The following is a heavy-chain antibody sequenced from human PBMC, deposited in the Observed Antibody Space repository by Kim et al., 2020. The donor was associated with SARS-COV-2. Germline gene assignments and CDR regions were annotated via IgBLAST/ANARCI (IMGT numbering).Heavy chain of an antibody. J-gene: IGHJ5*02. CDR1: GITFSSYA. CDR2: ITGSGGYT. V-gene: IGHV3-23*01. CDR3: AKSRRADYGIAVAGFDP. Sequence: GGSLRLSCAASGITFSSYAMSWVRQAPGKGLEWVSSITGSGGYTYYADSVKGRFTISRDNSKNTLYLQMNSLRAEDTAIYYCAKSRRADYGIAVAGFDPWGQGTLVTVSS. D-gene: IGHD6-13*01.